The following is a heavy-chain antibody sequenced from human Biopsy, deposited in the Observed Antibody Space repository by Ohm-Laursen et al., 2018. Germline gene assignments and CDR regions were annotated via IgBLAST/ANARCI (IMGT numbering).Heavy chain of an antibody. CDR2: FYYDGIT. V-gene: IGHV4-38-2*01. D-gene: IGHD5-12*01. CDR1: GYSVTNDYY. Sequence: SDTLSLTCAVSGYSVTNDYYWGWIRQPPGKGLEWIGNFYYDGITYYNPSLKSRVSMSVDTSKNQFSLRLTSVTAADTAVYYCARVAGGYAYYYGMDVWGQGTTVIVSS. J-gene: IGHJ6*02. CDR3: ARVAGGYAYYYGMDV.